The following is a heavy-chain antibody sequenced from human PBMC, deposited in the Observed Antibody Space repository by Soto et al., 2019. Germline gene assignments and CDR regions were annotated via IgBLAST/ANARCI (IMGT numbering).Heavy chain of an antibody. Sequence: PVESLTISCKVSGNSFTGFWIVWVLQMPGKGLEWLGSIYPRDSYTRYSPSFQGQVTISADKSLSTAYLQWNSLQASDTAIYYCARQHPLDSRVWYTWGQGTMVTVSS. CDR1: GNSFTGFW. D-gene: IGHD6-19*01. J-gene: IGHJ4*02. CDR3: ARQHPLDSRVWYT. V-gene: IGHV5-51*01. CDR2: IYPRDSYT.